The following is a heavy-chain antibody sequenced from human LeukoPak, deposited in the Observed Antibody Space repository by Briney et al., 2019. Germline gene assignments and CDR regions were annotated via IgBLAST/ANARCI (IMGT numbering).Heavy chain of an antibody. V-gene: IGHV7-4-1*02. CDR2: INTNTGNP. D-gene: IGHD2-8*01. CDR1: GYTFTSNA. CDR3: ASFFCTSGLCYYLDY. J-gene: IGHJ4*02. Sequence: ASVRVSCKASGYTFTSNALGWVRQAPGQGLEWMGWINTNTGNPTYAQGFTGRFVFSLDTSDNTAYLQISSLQAEDTAVYYCASFFCTSGLCYYLDYWGQGTLVTVSS.